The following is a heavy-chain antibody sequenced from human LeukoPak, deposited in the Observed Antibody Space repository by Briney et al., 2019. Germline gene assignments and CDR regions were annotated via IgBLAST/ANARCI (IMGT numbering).Heavy chain of an antibody. D-gene: IGHD6-19*01. CDR1: GFTFSSYA. CDR2: ISSSGGST. CDR3: AMGSSVAGTDY. V-gene: IGHV3-23*01. Sequence: GGSLRVSCAASGFTFSSYAMSWVRQAPGKGLEWVSTISSSGGSTYYADSVKGRFTISRDNSKNTLYLQMNSLRAEDTAVYYCAMGSSVAGTDYWGQGTLVTVSS. J-gene: IGHJ4*02.